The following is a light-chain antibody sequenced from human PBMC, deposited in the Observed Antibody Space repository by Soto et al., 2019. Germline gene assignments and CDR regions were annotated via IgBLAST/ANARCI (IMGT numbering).Light chain of an antibody. CDR3: QPYYPRPLT. J-gene: IGKJ4*01. CDR1: QSVSST. V-gene: IGKV3D-15*01. Sequence: EIVMTQSPATLTVSPGERATLSCRASQSVSSTLAWCQQKPGQAPRLLIYGASTRATGIPARFSGSGSGTEFTLTLRRLQSEDFASFYWQPYYPRPLTFGGGTKVEI. CDR2: GAS.